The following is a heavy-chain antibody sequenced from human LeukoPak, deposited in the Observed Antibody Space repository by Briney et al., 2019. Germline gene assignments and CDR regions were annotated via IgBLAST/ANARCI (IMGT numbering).Heavy chain of an antibody. D-gene: IGHD2-2*01. J-gene: IGHJ4*02. CDR1: GYTLTSYG. V-gene: IGHV1-18*01. CDR3: ARRFIVVVPAAIADY. Sequence: ASVKVSCKASGYTLTSYGISWVRQAPGQGLEWMGWISTYNGNTNYAQKLQGRVTMTTDTSTSTAYMGLRSLRSDDTAVYYCARRFIVVVPAAIADYWGQGTLVTVSS. CDR2: ISTYNGNT.